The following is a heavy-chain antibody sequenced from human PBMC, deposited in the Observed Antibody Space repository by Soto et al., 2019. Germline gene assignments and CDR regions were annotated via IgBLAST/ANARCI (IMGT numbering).Heavy chain of an antibody. Sequence: GGSLRLSCAASGFTFSVYYMTWVRQAPGKGLEWVSAIIADGGRAYYAESVKGRFTMSRDNSKNTLSLQMNTLRAEDTAVYYCAKDKMEQWLVGGYFDNWGPGTQVTVSS. J-gene: IGHJ4*02. D-gene: IGHD6-19*01. V-gene: IGHV3-23*01. CDR1: GFTFSVYY. CDR2: IIADGGRA. CDR3: AKDKMEQWLVGGYFDN.